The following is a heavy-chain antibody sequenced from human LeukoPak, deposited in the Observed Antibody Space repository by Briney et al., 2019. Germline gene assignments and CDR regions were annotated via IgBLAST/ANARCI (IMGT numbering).Heavy chain of an antibody. V-gene: IGHV3-23*01. CDR1: GFTFSSYA. Sequence: PGECLRLSCAVSGFTFSSYAMNWVRQAPGKGLEWVSGISGSGAGTYYADSVKGRFTISRDNSKNTLYRQMNSLRAEDTAVYYCAKMVREFYTISYYFDYWGQGTLVTVSS. D-gene: IGHD2-8*01. CDR2: ISGSGAGT. CDR3: AKMVREFYTISYYFDY. J-gene: IGHJ4*02.